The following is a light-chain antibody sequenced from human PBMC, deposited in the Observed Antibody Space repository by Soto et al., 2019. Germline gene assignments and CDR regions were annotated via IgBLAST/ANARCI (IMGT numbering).Light chain of an antibody. CDR3: QSYDSSLSAHVV. CDR1: SSNIGAGYD. J-gene: IGLJ2*01. V-gene: IGLV1-40*01. Sequence: QAVVTQPPSVSGAPGQRVTISCTGSSSNIGAGYDVHWYQQLPGTAPKLLIYGNSNRPSGVPDRFSGSKSGTSASLAITVLQAEDEADYYCQSYDSSLSAHVVFGGGTKLTVL. CDR2: GNS.